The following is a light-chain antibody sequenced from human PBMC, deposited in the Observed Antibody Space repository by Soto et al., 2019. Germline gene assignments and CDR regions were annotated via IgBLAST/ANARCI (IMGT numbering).Light chain of an antibody. CDR1: SSDVGGYTF. CDR3: SSYTSSNTPYV. Sequence: QSVLTQPASVSGSPGQSITISCTGSSSDVGGYTFVSWYQHHPGKAPKLILYEVTTRPSGVSSRFSGSKSGNTASLTISGLQADDEANYYCSSYTSSNTPYVFGTGTKVTAL. J-gene: IGLJ1*01. V-gene: IGLV2-14*01. CDR2: EVT.